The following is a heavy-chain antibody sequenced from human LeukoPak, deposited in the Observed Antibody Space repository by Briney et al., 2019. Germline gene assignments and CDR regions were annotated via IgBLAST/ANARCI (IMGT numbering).Heavy chain of an antibody. CDR2: IIPILGIA. J-gene: IGHJ3*02. CDR1: GGTFSSYA. D-gene: IGHD6-13*01. CDR3: ARDSSGAAGTGAFDI. V-gene: IGHV1-69*04. Sequence: ASVKVSCKASGGTFSSYAISWVRQAPGQGLEWMGRIIPILGIANYAQKFQGRVTITTDESTSTAYMELSSLRSEDTAVYYCARDSSGAAGTGAFDIWGQGTMVTVSS.